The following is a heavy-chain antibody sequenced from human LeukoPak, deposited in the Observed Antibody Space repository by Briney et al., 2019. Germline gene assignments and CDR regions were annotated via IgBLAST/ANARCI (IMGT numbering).Heavy chain of an antibody. CDR1: GGSISRGGYY. CDR2: ISHSGST. Sequence: SQTLSLTCTVSGGSISRGGYYWGWIRQPPGKGLEWIGHISHSGSTYYNPSLKSRVTISVDRSKNQFSLKLISVSAADTAVYYCAKGYDIGAFDIWGQGTMVTVSS. CDR3: AKGYDIGAFDI. J-gene: IGHJ3*02. V-gene: IGHV4-30-2*01. D-gene: IGHD3-22*01.